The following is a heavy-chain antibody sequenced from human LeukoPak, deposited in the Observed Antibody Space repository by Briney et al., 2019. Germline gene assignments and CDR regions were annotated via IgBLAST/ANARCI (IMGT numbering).Heavy chain of an antibody. J-gene: IGHJ4*02. CDR2: INTSGTT. CDR3: VRDSTTTWYGQDY. V-gene: IGHV4-61*02. Sequence: SETLSLTCTVSGGSISSSRYYWSWIRQSAGKGLQWIGRINTSGTTNYNPSLKSRVTISLDTSKNQFSLRLNSVTAADTALYYCVRDSTTTWYGQDYWGQGTLVIVSS. D-gene: IGHD6-13*01. CDR1: GGSISSSRYY.